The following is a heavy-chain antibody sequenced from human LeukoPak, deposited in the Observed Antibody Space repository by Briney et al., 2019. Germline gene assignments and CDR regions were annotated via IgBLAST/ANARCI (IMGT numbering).Heavy chain of an antibody. D-gene: IGHD2-21*01. J-gene: IGHJ4*02. CDR1: GGSISSSSYY. V-gene: IGHV4-39*07. CDR3: ARSGWPSDYYFDY. CDR2: IYYSGST. Sequence: SETLSLTCTVSGGSISSSSYYWGWIRQPPGKGLEWIGSIYYSGSTYYNPSLKSRVTISVDTSKNQFSLKLSSVTAADTAVYYCARSGWPSDYYFDYWGQGTLVTVSS.